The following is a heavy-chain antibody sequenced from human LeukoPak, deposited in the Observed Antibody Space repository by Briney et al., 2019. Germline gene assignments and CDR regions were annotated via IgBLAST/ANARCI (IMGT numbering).Heavy chain of an antibody. J-gene: IGHJ4*02. V-gene: IGHV1-46*01. Sequence: GASVKVSCKASGYTFTSYYMHWVRQAPGQGLEWMGLIITSAGSTTYAQNFQGRVTLIRDTSTSTVYMEMSSLRSEDTAVYYCARVEGLTATVTDWGQGTLVTVSS. D-gene: IGHD5-18*01. CDR2: IITSAGST. CDR3: ARVEGLTATVTD. CDR1: GYTFTSYY.